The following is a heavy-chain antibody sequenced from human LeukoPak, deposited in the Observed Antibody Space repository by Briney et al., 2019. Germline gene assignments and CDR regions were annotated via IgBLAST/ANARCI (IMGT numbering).Heavy chain of an antibody. CDR1: GFTFSSYA. D-gene: IGHD1-26*01. Sequence: GGSLRLSCAASGFTFSSYAMSWVRQAPGKGLEWVPAISYSGDSTYYADSVKGRFTISRDNSKNTLYLQMNSLRAEDTAVYYCAKDSYRDYFDYWGQGTLVTVSS. CDR3: AKDSYRDYFDY. CDR2: ISYSGDST. J-gene: IGHJ4*02. V-gene: IGHV3-23*01.